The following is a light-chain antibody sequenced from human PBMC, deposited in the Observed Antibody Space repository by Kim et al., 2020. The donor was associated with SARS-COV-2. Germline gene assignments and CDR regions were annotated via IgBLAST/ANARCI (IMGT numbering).Light chain of an antibody. Sequence: AAVKLPCTLSSGHSSDAIAWHQQQPEKGPRYLMKLNSDGSHSKGDGIPGRFSGSSSGAERYLTISSLQSEDEADYYCQTWGTGIRVFGGGTQLTVL. CDR2: LNSDGSH. CDR3: QTWGTGIRV. J-gene: IGLJ3*02. V-gene: IGLV4-69*01. CDR1: SGHSSDA.